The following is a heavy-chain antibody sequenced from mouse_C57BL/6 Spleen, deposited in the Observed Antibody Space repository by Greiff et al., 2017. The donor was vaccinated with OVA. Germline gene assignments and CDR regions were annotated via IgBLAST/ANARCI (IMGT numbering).Heavy chain of an antibody. CDR3: ARTGDYDRGTNYFDY. Sequence: VQLQQSGAELVRPGTSVKMSCKASGYTFTNYWIGWAKQRPGHGLEWIGDIYPGGGYTNYNEKFKGKATLTADKSSSTAYMQFSSLTSEDSAIYYCARTGDYDRGTNYFDYWGQGTTLTVSS. CDR1: GYTFTNYW. D-gene: IGHD2-4*01. J-gene: IGHJ2*01. V-gene: IGHV1-63*01. CDR2: IYPGGGYT.